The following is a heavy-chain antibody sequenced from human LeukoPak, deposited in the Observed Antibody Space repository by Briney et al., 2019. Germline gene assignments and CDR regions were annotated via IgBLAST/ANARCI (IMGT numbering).Heavy chain of an antibody. V-gene: IGHV6-1*01. CDR3: ARATGNSYDY. Sequence: SQTLSLTCAISGDSVSSNLVTWNWIRQSPSRGFEWLGRTYYRSKWSNDYVISLEGRITINPDTSKNQFSLQVNSVTPEDTAVYYCARATGNSYDYWGQGTLVTVSS. J-gene: IGHJ4*02. CDR1: GDSVSSNLVT. D-gene: IGHD1-26*01. CDR2: TYYRSKWSN.